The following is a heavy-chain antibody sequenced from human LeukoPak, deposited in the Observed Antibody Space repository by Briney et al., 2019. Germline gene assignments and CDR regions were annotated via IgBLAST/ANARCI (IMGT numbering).Heavy chain of an antibody. V-gene: IGHV1-24*01. D-gene: IGHD3-22*01. CDR1: GYTLTELS. CDR3: TRSAVVLPYYFDY. Sequence: ASVKVSCKVSGYTLTELSMHWVRQAPGKGLEWMGSFDPENGETLYAQEFQGRVTLTEDTSADTAYMELISLRSEDTALYYCTRSAVVLPYYFDYWGQGTQVTVSS. J-gene: IGHJ4*02. CDR2: FDPENGET.